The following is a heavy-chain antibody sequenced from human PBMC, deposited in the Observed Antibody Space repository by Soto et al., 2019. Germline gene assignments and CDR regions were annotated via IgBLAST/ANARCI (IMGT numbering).Heavy chain of an antibody. V-gene: IGHV4-59*01. CDR1: GGSISSYY. CDR2: IYYSGST. CDR3: ARSDPYVDYYYGMDV. D-gene: IGHD3-16*01. J-gene: IGHJ6*02. Sequence: QVQLQESGPGLVKPSETLSLTCTVSGGSISSYYWSWVRQPPGKGLEWIGYIYYSGSTNYNPSLKSRVTISVDTSKNRFSRKLSSVTAADTAVYYCARSDPYVDYYYGMDVWGQGTTVTVSS.